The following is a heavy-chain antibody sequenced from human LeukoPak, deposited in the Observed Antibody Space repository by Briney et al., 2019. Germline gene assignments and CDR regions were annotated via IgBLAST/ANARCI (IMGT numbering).Heavy chain of an antibody. CDR1: GGTFSSYA. V-gene: IGHV1-69*05. Sequence: SVKVSCKASGGTFSSYAISWVRQAPGQGLEWVGRIIPIFGTANYAQKFQGRVTITTDESTSTAYMELSSLRSEDTAVYYCARDSYDFWSSAGYFGYWGQGTLVTVSS. J-gene: IGHJ4*02. CDR2: IIPIFGTA. D-gene: IGHD3-3*01. CDR3: ARDSYDFWSSAGYFGY.